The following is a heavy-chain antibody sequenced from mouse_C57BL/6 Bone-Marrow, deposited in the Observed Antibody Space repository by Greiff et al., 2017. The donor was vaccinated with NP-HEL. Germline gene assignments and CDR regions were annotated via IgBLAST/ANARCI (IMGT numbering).Heavy chain of an antibody. D-gene: IGHD4-1*01. CDR3: ATRNWPYWYFDV. Sequence: VHVKQSVAELVRPGASVKLSCTASGFNIKNTYMHWVKQRPEQGLEWIGRIDPANGNTKYAPKFQGKATITADTSSNTAYLQLSSLTSEDTAIYYCATRNWPYWYFDVWGTGTTVTVSS. CDR1: GFNIKNTY. V-gene: IGHV14-3*01. J-gene: IGHJ1*03. CDR2: IDPANGNT.